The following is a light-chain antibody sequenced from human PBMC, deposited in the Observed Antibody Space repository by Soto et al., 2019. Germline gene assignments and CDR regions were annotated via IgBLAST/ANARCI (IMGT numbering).Light chain of an antibody. CDR2: EGS. CDR3: CSYAGSSPYVV. V-gene: IGLV2-23*01. CDR1: SSDVGRYNL. J-gene: IGLJ2*01. Sequence: QSALTQPASVSGSPGPSITISCTGTSSDVGRYNLVSWYQQHPGKAPKLMIYEGSKPPSGVSNRFSGSKSGNTASLTISGLQAEDEADYYCCSYAGSSPYVVFGGGTKVTVL.